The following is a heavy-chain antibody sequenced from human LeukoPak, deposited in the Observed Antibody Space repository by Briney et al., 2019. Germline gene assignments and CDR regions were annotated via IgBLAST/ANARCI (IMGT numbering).Heavy chain of an antibody. D-gene: IGHD2/OR15-2a*01. CDR3: ARDRHPSSGVRDFYGAFDI. CDR1: GGTFSSYA. Sequence: ASVKVSCKASGGTFSSYAISWVRQAPGQGLEWMGGIIPIFGTANYAQKFQGRVTITADESTSTAYMELSSLRSGDTAVYYCARDRHPSSGVRDFYGAFDIWGQGTMVTVSS. CDR2: IIPIFGTA. J-gene: IGHJ3*02. V-gene: IGHV1-69*13.